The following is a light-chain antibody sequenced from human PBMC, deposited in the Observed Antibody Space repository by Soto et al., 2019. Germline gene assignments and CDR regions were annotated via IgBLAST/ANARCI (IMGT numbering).Light chain of an antibody. CDR2: SNN. V-gene: IGLV1-44*01. J-gene: IGLJ2*01. CDR3: AAWDDSLNGVV. CDR1: SSNIGSNT. Sequence: QSVLTQPHSASGTPGQRVTISCSGSSSNIGSNTVNWYQQLPGTAPKLLIYSNNQRPSGVPDRFSGSKSGTSASLSISGLQYEDEADYYCAAWDDSLNGVVFGGGTKLTVL.